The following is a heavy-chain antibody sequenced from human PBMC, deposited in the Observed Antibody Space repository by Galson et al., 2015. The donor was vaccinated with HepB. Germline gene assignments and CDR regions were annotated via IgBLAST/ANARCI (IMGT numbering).Heavy chain of an antibody. CDR3: SRGLRRNTWSHIYYYGLDI. CDR1: GFAFSSYT. V-gene: IGHV3-30*04. CDR2: ISSSGRRD. D-gene: IGHD6-13*01. J-gene: IGHJ6*02. Sequence: SLRLSCAASGFAFSSYTMLWVRQAPGGGLEWVALISSSGRRDYYADSVRGRFTISRDDSRNTLFLQTNSLRRDDTAVYHCSRGLRRNTWSHIYYYGLDIWGPGTTVTVS.